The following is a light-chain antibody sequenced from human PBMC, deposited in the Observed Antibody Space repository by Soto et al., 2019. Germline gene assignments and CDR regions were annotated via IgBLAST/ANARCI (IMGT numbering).Light chain of an antibody. CDR2: DAS. V-gene: IGKV3-15*01. CDR3: QQYNNWPPIT. CDR1: QSVISS. J-gene: IGKJ5*01. Sequence: VLTQSPALVSVSAACKVTLSCRASQSVISSLAWYQQKLGQATRLLIYDASTRAPGIPARLRDSGSGTEYTLTSSSVPSEYFAFYYCQQYNNWPPITFGQGTRLEIK.